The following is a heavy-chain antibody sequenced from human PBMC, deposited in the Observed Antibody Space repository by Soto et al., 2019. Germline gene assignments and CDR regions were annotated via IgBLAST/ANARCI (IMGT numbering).Heavy chain of an antibody. Sequence: SVKVSCKASGGTFSSYAISWVRQAPGQGLEWMGGIIPIFGTANYAQKFQGRVTITADESTSTAYMELSSLRSEDTAVYYCARGYDSSGYYYVGYYFAYWGQGTLVTVSS. V-gene: IGHV1-69*13. J-gene: IGHJ4*02. CDR1: GGTFSSYA. CDR3: ARGYDSSGYYYVGYYFAY. CDR2: IIPIFGTA. D-gene: IGHD3-22*01.